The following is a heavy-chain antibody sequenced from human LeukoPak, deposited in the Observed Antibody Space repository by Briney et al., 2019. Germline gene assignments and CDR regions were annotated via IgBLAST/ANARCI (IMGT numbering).Heavy chain of an antibody. Sequence: GSLRLSCEASGFRFSSYWMSWVRQAPGKGLEWVASIKQDGSDKYYVDSVKGRFTISRDNAKNSLYLQMNILRAEDTAVYYCARYDGRYYSFEHWGQGTLVTVSS. CDR3: ARYDGRYYSFEH. V-gene: IGHV3-7*05. D-gene: IGHD1-26*01. CDR2: IKQDGSDK. J-gene: IGHJ1*01. CDR1: GFRFSSYW.